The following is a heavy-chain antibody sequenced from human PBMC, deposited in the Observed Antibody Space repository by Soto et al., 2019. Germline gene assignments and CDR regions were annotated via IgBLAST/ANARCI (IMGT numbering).Heavy chain of an antibody. J-gene: IGHJ3*02. CDR3: ASYGDYVLAFDI. CDR2: INSDGSST. Sequence: GGSLRLSCAASGLTFSSYWMHWVRQAPGKGLVWVSRINSDGSSTNYADSVKGRFTISRDNAKNTLYLQMNSLRAEDTAVYYCASYGDYVLAFDIWGQGTMVT. V-gene: IGHV3-74*01. D-gene: IGHD4-17*01. CDR1: GLTFSSYW.